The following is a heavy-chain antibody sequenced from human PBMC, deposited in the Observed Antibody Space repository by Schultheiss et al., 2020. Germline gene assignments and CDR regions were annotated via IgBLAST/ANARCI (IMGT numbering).Heavy chain of an antibody. CDR3: ARDCRPWFGEPAWCY. CDR2: INPNSGGT. Sequence: ASVKVSCKASGYTFTSNYMHWVRQAPGQGLEWMGWINPNSGGTNYAQKFQGRVTMTRDTSISTAYMELSSLTSDDTAVYYCARDCRPWFGEPAWCYWGQGTLVTVSS. V-gene: IGHV1-2*02. CDR1: GYTFTSNY. D-gene: IGHD3-10*01. J-gene: IGHJ4*02.